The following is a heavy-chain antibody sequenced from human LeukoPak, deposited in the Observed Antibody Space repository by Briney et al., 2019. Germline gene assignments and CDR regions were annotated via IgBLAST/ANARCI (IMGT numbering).Heavy chain of an antibody. CDR1: GGSISNYY. Sequence: SETLSLTCTVSGGSISNYYWSWIRQPPGKGLQWIGYIYYTGSTNYNPSLKSRVIISIDTSKNQFSLKLSSVTAADTAVYYCARAGGSGSWYVRYYFDYWGQGTLVTVSS. J-gene: IGHJ4*02. V-gene: IGHV4-59*01. D-gene: IGHD6-13*01. CDR3: ARAGGSGSWYVRYYFDY. CDR2: IYYTGST.